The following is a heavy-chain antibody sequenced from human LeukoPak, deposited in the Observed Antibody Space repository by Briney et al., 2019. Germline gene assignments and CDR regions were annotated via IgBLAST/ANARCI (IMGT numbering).Heavy chain of an antibody. Sequence: PGGSLRLSCAASGFTVSSNYMSWVRQAPGKGLEWVSVIYSGGSTYYADSVKGRFTISRDNSKNTLYLQMNSLRAEDTAVYYCARVRSTSQAAYGMDVWGQGTTVTVSS. V-gene: IGHV3-66*01. CDR3: ARVRSTSQAAYGMDV. CDR1: GFTVSSNY. CDR2: IYSGGST. J-gene: IGHJ6*02. D-gene: IGHD6-13*01.